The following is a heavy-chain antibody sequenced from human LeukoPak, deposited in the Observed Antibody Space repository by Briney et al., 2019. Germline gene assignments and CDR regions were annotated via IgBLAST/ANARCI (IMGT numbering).Heavy chain of an antibody. Sequence: ASVKVSCKASGYTFTGYYMHWVRQAPGQGLEWMGRINPNSGGTNYAQKFQGRVTMTRDTSISTAYMELSRLRSDDTAVYYCAAPIFGVVAYDYWGQGTLVTASS. CDR2: INPNSGGT. V-gene: IGHV1-2*06. J-gene: IGHJ4*02. CDR3: AAPIFGVVAYDY. CDR1: GYTFTGYY. D-gene: IGHD3-3*01.